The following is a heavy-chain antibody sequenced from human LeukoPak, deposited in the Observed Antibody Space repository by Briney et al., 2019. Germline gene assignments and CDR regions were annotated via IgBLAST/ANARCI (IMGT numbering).Heavy chain of an antibody. J-gene: IGHJ4*02. CDR1: GFTFDDYA. Sequence: GRSLRLSCAASGFTFDDYAMHWARQAPGKGLEWVSGISWNSGSIGYADSVKGRFTISRDNAKNSLYLQMNSLRAEDTALYYCAKNYYDSSGYYGPVDYWGQGTLVTVSS. CDR3: AKNYYDSSGYYGPVDY. CDR2: ISWNSGSI. D-gene: IGHD3-22*01. V-gene: IGHV3-9*01.